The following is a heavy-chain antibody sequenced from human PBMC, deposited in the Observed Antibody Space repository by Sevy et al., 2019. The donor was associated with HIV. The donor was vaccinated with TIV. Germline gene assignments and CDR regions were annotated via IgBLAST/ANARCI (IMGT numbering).Heavy chain of an antibody. V-gene: IGHV3-23*01. CDR1: GFTFSTYA. D-gene: IGHD2-15*01. CDR3: AKGYCSGGSCPRDYYYYGMDV. Sequence: GGSLRLSCAASGFTFSTYAMNWVRQAPGKGLEWVSSISGSGRSTYYADSVEGRFTISRDNSKKTLYLQMNSLRADDTAVYYCAKGYCSGGSCPRDYYYYGMDVWGQGTTVTVSS. J-gene: IGHJ6*02. CDR2: ISGSGRST.